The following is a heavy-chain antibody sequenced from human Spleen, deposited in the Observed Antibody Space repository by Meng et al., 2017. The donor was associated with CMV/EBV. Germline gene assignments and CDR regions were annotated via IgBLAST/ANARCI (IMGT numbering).Heavy chain of an antibody. CDR3: ARAGSYYYGSGSQRIDY. CDR2: IYYSGST. V-gene: IGHV4-30-4*08. Sequence: QEGPHEWVPGPLKPSETLSLTCTVSGGSISSSSYYWGWIRQPPGKGLEWIGYIYYSGSTYYNPSLKSRVTISVDTSKNQFSLKLSSVTAADTAVYYCARAGSYYYGSGSQRIDYWGQGTLVTVSS. J-gene: IGHJ4*02. CDR1: GGSISSSSYY. D-gene: IGHD3-10*01.